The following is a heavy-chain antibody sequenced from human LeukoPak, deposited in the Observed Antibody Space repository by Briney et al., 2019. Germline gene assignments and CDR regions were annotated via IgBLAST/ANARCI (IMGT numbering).Heavy chain of an antibody. CDR3: ARDRGSSGWPYYYYYMDV. D-gene: IGHD6-19*01. J-gene: IGHJ6*03. CDR2: IYYSGST. CDR1: GGSISSYY. Sequence: PSETLSLTCTVSGGSISSYYWSWIRQPPGKGLEWIGYIYYSGSTNYNPSLKSRVTISVDTSKNQFSLKLSSVTAADTAVYYCARDRGSSGWPYYYYYMDVWGKGTTVTVSS. V-gene: IGHV4-59*01.